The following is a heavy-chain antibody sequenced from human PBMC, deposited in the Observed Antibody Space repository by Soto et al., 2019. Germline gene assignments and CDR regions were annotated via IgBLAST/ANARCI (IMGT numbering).Heavy chain of an antibody. V-gene: IGHV3-23*01. CDR3: AKDLWPRTGTTNFDY. CDR2: ISGSGGST. J-gene: IGHJ4*02. D-gene: IGHD1-7*01. CDR1: GFTFSSYA. Sequence: GGSLRLSCAASGFTFSSYAMSWVRQAPGKGLEWVSAISGSGGSTYYADSVKGRFTISRDNSKNTLYLQMNSLRAEDTAAYYCAKDLWPRTGTTNFDYWGQGTLVTVSS.